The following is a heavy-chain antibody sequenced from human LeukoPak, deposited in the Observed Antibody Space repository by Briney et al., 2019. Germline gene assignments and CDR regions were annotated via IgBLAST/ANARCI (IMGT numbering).Heavy chain of an antibody. CDR3: ARGVGDARSFHFDY. Sequence: TSETLSLTCTVSGGSISSYYWSWIRQPAGKGLEWIGRIYTSGCTNYNPSLKSRVTMSVDTSKNQFSLRLSSVTAADAAVYYCARGVGDARSFHFDYWGQGTLVTVSS. J-gene: IGHJ4*02. CDR2: IYTSGCT. V-gene: IGHV4-4*07. D-gene: IGHD2-15*01. CDR1: GGSISSYY.